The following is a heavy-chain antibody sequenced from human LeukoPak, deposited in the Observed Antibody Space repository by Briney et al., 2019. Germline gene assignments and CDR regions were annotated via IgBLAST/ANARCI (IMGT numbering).Heavy chain of an antibody. CDR3: ARDRGTMVRGATGY. J-gene: IGHJ4*02. Sequence: GGSLRLSCAASGFTFSDYYMSWIRQAPGKGLEWVSYISSSGSTIYYADSVKGRFTVSRDNARNSLYLQMNSLRAEDTAVYYCARDRGTMVRGATGYWGQGTLVTVSS. D-gene: IGHD3-10*01. CDR1: GFTFSDYY. V-gene: IGHV3-11*01. CDR2: ISSSGSTI.